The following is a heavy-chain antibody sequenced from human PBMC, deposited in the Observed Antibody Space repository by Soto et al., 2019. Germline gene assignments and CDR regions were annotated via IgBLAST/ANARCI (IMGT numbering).Heavy chain of an antibody. CDR2: ISVDNGDT. V-gene: IGHV1-18*01. CDR1: GYTFNSAG. CDR3: ARVQSLGYCRSASCYDVFAH. Sequence: GPEVKEPGASVRVSCKASGYTFNSAGLAWVRQAPGQGLEWMGWISVDNGDTKYAQKFQGRVTMTTDTSTTTAYMDLRGLKSDDTAVFYCARVQSLGYCRSASCYDVFAHWGQGTLVTVSS. J-gene: IGHJ4*02. D-gene: IGHD2-2*01.